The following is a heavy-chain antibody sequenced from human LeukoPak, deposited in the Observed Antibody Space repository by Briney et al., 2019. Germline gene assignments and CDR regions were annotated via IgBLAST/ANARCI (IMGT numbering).Heavy chain of an antibody. CDR2: ISGSGGST. CDR1: KFTVSSYA. D-gene: IGHD1-20*01. CDR3: AKTINWYFDY. Sequence: GGSLRLSCAASKFTVSSYAISWVRQAPGKGLEWVSAISGSGGSTYYADSVKGRFTISRDNSKNTLYLQMNSLRAEDTAVYYCAKTINWYFDYWGQGTLVTVSS. V-gene: IGHV3-23*01. J-gene: IGHJ4*02.